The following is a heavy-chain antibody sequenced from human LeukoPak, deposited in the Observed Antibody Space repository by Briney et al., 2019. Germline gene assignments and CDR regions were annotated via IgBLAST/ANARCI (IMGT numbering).Heavy chain of an antibody. V-gene: IGHV4-59*08. Sequence: PSETLSLTCTVSGGSMSPYHWGWIRQPPGKGLEWTGYIYYSGSTNYNLSLKSRVTISVDTSKNQFSLKLSSVTAADTAIYYCARAVSGRFDYWGQGTLVTVSS. J-gene: IGHJ4*02. CDR1: GGSMSPYH. D-gene: IGHD6-19*01. CDR2: IYYSGST. CDR3: ARAVSGRFDY.